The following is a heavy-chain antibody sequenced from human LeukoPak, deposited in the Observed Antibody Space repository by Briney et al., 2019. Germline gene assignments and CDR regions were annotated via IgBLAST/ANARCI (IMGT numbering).Heavy chain of an antibody. Sequence: GGSLRLSCAASGFTFSNAWMSWVRQAPGKGLEYVSAISSNGGTTYYANSVKGRFTISRDNSKNTLYLQMGSLRAEDMAVYYCARSVGRNYYDSSGYSIFDYWGQGTLVTVSS. CDR2: ISSNGGTT. CDR1: GFTFSNAW. D-gene: IGHD3-22*01. CDR3: ARSVGRNYYDSSGYSIFDY. V-gene: IGHV3-64*01. J-gene: IGHJ4*02.